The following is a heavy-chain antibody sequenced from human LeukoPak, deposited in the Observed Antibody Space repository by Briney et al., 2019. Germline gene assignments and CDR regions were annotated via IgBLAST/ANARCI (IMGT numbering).Heavy chain of an antibody. CDR2: IYQNGGA. Sequence: SETLSLTCTVSXGXXTXXXXXXLXXXXXKXXXXIXYIYQNGGALYNPSLKSRVTISVDTSKNEFSLKLKSVTAADRDAYYCARFFWSGSKRLDYWGQGTVVTVSS. D-gene: IGHD3-3*01. J-gene: IGHJ4*02. CDR1: XGXXTXXX. V-gene: IGHV4-59*08. CDR3: ARFFWSGSKRLDY.